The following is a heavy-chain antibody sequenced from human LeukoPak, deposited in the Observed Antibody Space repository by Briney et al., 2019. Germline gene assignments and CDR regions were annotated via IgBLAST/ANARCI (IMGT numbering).Heavy chain of an antibody. Sequence: SETLSLTCTVSGGSISSYYWSWIRQPPGRGLEWIGYIYYSGSTNYNPSLKSRVTISVDTSKNQFSLKLSSVTAADTAVYYCAREGGYCSGGSCYEEDYYYYYGMDVWGQGTTVTVSS. J-gene: IGHJ6*02. CDR1: GGSISSYY. CDR2: IYYSGST. V-gene: IGHV4-59*01. D-gene: IGHD2-15*01. CDR3: AREGGYCSGGSCYEEDYYYYYGMDV.